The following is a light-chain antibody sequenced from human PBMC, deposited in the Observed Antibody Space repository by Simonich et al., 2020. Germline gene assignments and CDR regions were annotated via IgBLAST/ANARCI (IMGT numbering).Light chain of an antibody. CDR3: QQYGSSPWT. CDR2: DAS. CDR1: QSVSSSY. V-gene: IGKV3D-20*01. J-gene: IGKJ1*01. Sequence: EIVLTQSPGTLSLSPGERATLSCRAGQSVSSSYLAWYQQKTGLAPRLLIYDASSRATGIPDRFSGSESGTDFTLTISRLEPEDFAVYYCQQYGSSPWTFGQGTKVEIK.